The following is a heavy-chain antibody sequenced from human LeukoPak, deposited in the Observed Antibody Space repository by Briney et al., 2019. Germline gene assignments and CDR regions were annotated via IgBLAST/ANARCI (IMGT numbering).Heavy chain of an antibody. Sequence: GGSLRLSGAASGFALSSYAMHRVRQAPGKGLEWVTVISTDGKDKKYADSVKGRFAISRDNSKNTLYLQMNSLRAEDTAVYYCAKPRPRMTMMVVASDYWGQGTLVTVSS. CDR3: AKPRPRMTMMVVASDY. CDR1: GFALSSYA. CDR2: ISTDGKDK. V-gene: IGHV3-30*18. J-gene: IGHJ4*02. D-gene: IGHD3-22*01.